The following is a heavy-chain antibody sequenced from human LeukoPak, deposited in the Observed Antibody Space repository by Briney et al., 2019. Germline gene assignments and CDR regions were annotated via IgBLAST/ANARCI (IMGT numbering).Heavy chain of an antibody. CDR3: ARRICSRTSCYKSGWFDP. CDR2: IYPGDSDT. J-gene: IGHJ5*02. D-gene: IGHD2-2*02. Sequence: GESLKISCKGSGYTFNSYWIGWVRQMPGKGLEWMGIIYPGDSDTRYSPSSQGQVTILVDKSINTAYLQWSSLKASDTAMYYCARRICSRTSCYKSGWFDPWGQGTLVTVSS. CDR1: GYTFNSYW. V-gene: IGHV5-51*01.